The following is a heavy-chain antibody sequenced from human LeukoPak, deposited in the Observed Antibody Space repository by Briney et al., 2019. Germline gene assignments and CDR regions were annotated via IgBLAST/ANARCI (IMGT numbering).Heavy chain of an antibody. CDR1: GGTFSSYA. J-gene: IGHJ4*02. D-gene: IGHD2-2*01. CDR2: INPNSGGT. Sequence: ASVKVSCKASGGTFSSYAISWVRQAPGQGLEWMGWINPNSGGTTYAQKFQGRVTMTRDTSISTAYMELSRLRSDDTAVYYCARGGGVYCSSTSCYQQAFDYWGQGTLVTVSS. CDR3: ARGGGVYCSSTSCYQQAFDY. V-gene: IGHV1-2*02.